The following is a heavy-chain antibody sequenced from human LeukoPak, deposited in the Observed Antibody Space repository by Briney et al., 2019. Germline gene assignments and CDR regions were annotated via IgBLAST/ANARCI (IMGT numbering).Heavy chain of an antibody. CDR1: GGSISSSSYY. CDR2: IYYSGST. CDR3: ARDRTRYSSGWGFDY. Sequence: SETLSLTCTVSGGSISSSSYYWGWIRQPPGKGLEWIGYIYYSGSTNYNPSLKSRVTISVDTSKNQFSLKLSSVTAADTAVYYCARDRTRYSSGWGFDYWGQGTLVTVSS. J-gene: IGHJ4*02. D-gene: IGHD6-19*01. V-gene: IGHV4-61*01.